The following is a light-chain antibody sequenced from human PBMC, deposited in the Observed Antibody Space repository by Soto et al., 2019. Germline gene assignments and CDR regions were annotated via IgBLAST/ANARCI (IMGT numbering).Light chain of an antibody. J-gene: IGLJ3*02. CDR2: EVS. CDR1: SSDVGGYKY. CDR3: SSHTTRSTRL. V-gene: IGLV2-14*01. Sequence: QSALTQPASVSGSPGQSITISCTGASSDVGGYKYVSWYQQHPGKAPKLMIYEVSNRPSGVSNRFSGSKSGNTASLTISGLQAEDEADYYCSSHTTRSTRLFGGGTKVTVL.